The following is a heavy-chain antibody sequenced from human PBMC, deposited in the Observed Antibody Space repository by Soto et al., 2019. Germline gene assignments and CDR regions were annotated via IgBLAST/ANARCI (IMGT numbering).Heavy chain of an antibody. CDR2: INGDGRTT. Sequence: EVQLVESGGGLVQPGGSLRLSCAASGFTFSSYWIHWVRQAPGKGLVWVSRINGDGRTTNYADSVRGQFAISRDNANNTVYLLMNSLRAEDTAVYYCARGAAGRYYSDYWGQGTLVTVSS. CDR1: GFTFSSYW. J-gene: IGHJ4*02. V-gene: IGHV3-74*01. D-gene: IGHD2-15*01. CDR3: ARGAAGRYYSDY.